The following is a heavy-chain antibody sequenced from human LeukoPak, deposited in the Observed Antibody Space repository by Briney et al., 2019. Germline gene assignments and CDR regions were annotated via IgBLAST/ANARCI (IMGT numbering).Heavy chain of an antibody. CDR1: GFSLSTSGVG. V-gene: IGHV2-5*01. J-gene: IGHJ3*02. CDR3: ARMATGYDFWSGYYTPDAFDI. Sequence: SGPTLVNPTQTLTLTCTFSGFSLSTSGVGVGWIRQPPGKALEWLALIYSNDDKRYSPSLKSRLTITKDTSKNQVVLTMTNMDPVDTATYYCARMATGYDFWSGYYTPDAFDIWGQGTMVTVSS. D-gene: IGHD3-3*01. CDR2: IYSNDDK.